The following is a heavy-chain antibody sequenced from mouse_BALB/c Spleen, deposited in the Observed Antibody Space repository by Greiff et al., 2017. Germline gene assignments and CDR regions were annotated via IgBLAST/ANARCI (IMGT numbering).Heavy chain of an antibody. V-gene: IGHV2-9*02. Sequence: QVQLKESGPGLVAPSQSLSITCTVSGFSLTSYGVHWVRQPPGKGLEWLGVIWAGGSTNYNSALMSRLSISKDNSKSQVFLKMNSLQTDDTAMYYCARGGLLFFDYWGQGTTLTVSS. CDR2: IWAGGST. CDR1: GFSLTSYG. J-gene: IGHJ2*01. CDR3: ARGGLLFFDY.